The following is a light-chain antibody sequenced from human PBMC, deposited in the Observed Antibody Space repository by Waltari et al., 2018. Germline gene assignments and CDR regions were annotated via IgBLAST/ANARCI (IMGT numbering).Light chain of an antibody. CDR1: SSDVGAYNY. J-gene: IGLJ3*02. CDR2: DVT. Sequence: QSALTQPRSVSGSPGQSVTITCTGTSSDVGAYNYVSWYQQPPHKAPKLMIYDVTKRPSGVPDRFSGSKSGNTASLTISGLQAEDEADYYCFSYAGSYTLVFGGGTKLTVL. V-gene: IGLV2-11*01. CDR3: FSYAGSYTLV.